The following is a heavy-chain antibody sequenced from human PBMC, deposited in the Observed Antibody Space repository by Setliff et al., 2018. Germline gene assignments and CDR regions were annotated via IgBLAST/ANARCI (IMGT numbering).Heavy chain of an antibody. V-gene: IGHV4-34*01. CDR2: INHSGST. D-gene: IGHD2-2*01. Sequence: SETLSLTCTVYGGSFTNYYWGWIRQSPGKGLEWIGEINHSGSTNYNPSLRSRVTISVDTSKNQFSLILRSVTAADTAVYYCARGRMRGSCSGPSCTYDPFDIWGQGTPVTVSS. CDR3: ARGRMRGSCSGPSCTYDPFDI. J-gene: IGHJ3*02. CDR1: GGSFTNYY.